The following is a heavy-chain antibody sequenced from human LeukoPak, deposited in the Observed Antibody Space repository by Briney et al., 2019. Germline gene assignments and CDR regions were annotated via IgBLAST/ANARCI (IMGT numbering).Heavy chain of an antibody. CDR2: LYDYGRT. V-gene: IGHV4-59*11. CDR1: GGSISSHY. Sequence: SETLSLTCTVYGGSISSHYWSWIRQPPGKGLEWIGYLYDYGRTKHNPSLNSRLTLSADTSKNQFSLRLSSVTAADTAVYFCATIKRGNIFGYFDFWGQGILVAISS. J-gene: IGHJ4*02. CDR3: ATIKRGNIFGYFDF. D-gene: IGHD5-18*01.